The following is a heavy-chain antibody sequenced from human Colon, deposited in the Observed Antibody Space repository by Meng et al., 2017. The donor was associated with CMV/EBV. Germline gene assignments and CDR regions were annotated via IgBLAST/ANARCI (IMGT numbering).Heavy chain of an antibody. Sequence: GGSLRLSCAASGFTFSSYAMTWVRQAPGKGLEWVSVISDTGDSTIYADSVKGRFTITRDNSKNTLYLQMNSLRADDTAVYYCARVRQLEGSSSNYYYYYGMDVWGQGTTVTVSS. CDR2: ISDTGDST. D-gene: IGHD1-1*01. J-gene: IGHJ6*02. CDR3: ARVRQLEGSSSNYYYYYGMDV. CDR1: GFTFSSYA. V-gene: IGHV3-23*01.